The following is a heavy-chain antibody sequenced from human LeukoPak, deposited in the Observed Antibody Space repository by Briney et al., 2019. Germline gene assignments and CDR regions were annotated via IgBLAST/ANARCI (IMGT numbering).Heavy chain of an antibody. CDR3: ARRRSYCSSTSCYAAFDI. Sequence: SQTLSLTCAISGDSVSSNSAAWNWIRQSPSRGLERLGRTYYRSKWYNDYAVSVKSRITINPDTSKNQFSLQLNSVTPEDTAVYYCARRRSYCSSTSCYAAFDIWGQGTMVTVSS. J-gene: IGHJ3*02. CDR1: GDSVSSNSAA. CDR2: TYYRSKWYN. V-gene: IGHV6-1*01. D-gene: IGHD2-2*01.